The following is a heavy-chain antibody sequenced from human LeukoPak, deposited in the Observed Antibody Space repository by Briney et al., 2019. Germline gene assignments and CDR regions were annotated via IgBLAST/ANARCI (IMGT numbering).Heavy chain of an antibody. D-gene: IGHD1-26*01. CDR3: AKAHSGSYLYYFDY. J-gene: IGHJ4*02. CDR1: GFTFSSYW. CDR2: INSDGSST. Sequence: PGGSLRLSCAASGFTFSSYWMPWVRQAPGKGLVWVSRINSDGSSTSYADSVKGRFTTSRDNAKNSLYLQMNSLRAEDTALYYCAKAHSGSYLYYFDYWGQGTLVTVSS. V-gene: IGHV3-74*01.